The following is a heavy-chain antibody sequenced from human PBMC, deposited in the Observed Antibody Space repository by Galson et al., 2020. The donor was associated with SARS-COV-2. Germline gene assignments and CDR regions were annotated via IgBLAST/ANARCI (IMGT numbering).Heavy chain of an antibody. Sequence: GESLKISCAASGFTFTNYAMIWVRQAPGKGLEWVSAISGSGGNTYYADSVKGRFTISRDNSKNTLFLQMNSLRAEDTAIYYCARQVGPDYWGQGTLVTVSS. CDR1: GFTFTNYA. CDR3: ARQVGPDY. V-gene: IGHV3-23*01. J-gene: IGHJ4*02. CDR2: ISGSGGNT.